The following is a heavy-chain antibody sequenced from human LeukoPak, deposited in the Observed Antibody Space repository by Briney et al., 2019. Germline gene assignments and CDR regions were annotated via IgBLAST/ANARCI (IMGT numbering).Heavy chain of an antibody. CDR1: GYTFTSYY. CDR3: ASVDSSGYEGGAFDI. V-gene: IGHV1-46*01. Sequence: GASVKVSCKASGYTFTSYYMHWVRQAPGQGLEWMGIINPSGGSTSYAQKFQGRVTMTRDTSTSTVYMELSSLRSEDTAVYYCASVDSSGYEGGAFDIWGQGTMVTVSS. CDR2: INPSGGST. J-gene: IGHJ3*02. D-gene: IGHD3-22*01.